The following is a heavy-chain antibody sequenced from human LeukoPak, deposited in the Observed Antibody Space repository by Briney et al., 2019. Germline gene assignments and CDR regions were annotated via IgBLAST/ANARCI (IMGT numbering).Heavy chain of an antibody. CDR2: IYTSGST. CDR1: GGSISSYY. D-gene: IGHD3-22*01. Sequence: SETLSLTCTVSGGSISSYYWSWIRQPAGKGLEWIGRIYTSGSTNYNPSLKSRVTMSVDTSKNQFSLKLSSVTAADTAVYYCAGDRYYYDSSGYYLSYWGQGTLVTVSS. CDR3: AGDRYYYDSSGYYLSY. V-gene: IGHV4-4*07. J-gene: IGHJ4*02.